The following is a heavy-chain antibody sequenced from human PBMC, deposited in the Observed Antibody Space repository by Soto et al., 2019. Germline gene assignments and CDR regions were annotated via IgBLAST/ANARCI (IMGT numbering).Heavy chain of an antibody. CDR3: ARDSLVRGDSVWFDP. Sequence: GVSLRLSCAASGFTFSSYSMNWVRQAPGTGLEWVSSISSSSSYIYYAESVKGRFTISRDNAKNSLYLQMNSMRAEDTAVYYCARDSLVRGDSVWFDPWGQGTLVTVSS. CDR2: ISSSSSYI. J-gene: IGHJ5*02. CDR1: GFTFSSYS. V-gene: IGHV3-21*01. D-gene: IGHD3-10*02.